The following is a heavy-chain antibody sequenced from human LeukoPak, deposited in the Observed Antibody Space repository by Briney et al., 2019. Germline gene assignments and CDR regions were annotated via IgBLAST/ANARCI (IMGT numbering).Heavy chain of an antibody. D-gene: IGHD3-10*01. CDR3: ARNLVTMVRGVIGPGDY. CDR2: INPNSGGT. V-gene: IGHV1-2*02. J-gene: IGHJ4*02. Sequence: ASVKVSCKASGYTFTGYYMRWVRQAPGQGLEWMGWINPNSGGTNYAQKFQGRVTMTGDTSISTAYMELSRLRSDDTAVYYCARNLVTMVRGVIGPGDYWGQGTLVTVSS. CDR1: GYTFTGYY.